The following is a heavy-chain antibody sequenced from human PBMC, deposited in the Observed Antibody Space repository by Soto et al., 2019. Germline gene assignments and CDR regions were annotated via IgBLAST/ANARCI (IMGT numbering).Heavy chain of an antibody. CDR2: TVNKDFSYTT. Sequence: EGQLVESGGGLVQPGGSLRLSCTSSEFSLSGQYLDWVRQTPGQGLEWVGRTVNKDFSYTTEYAAAVKGRFTISRDDSENSLYLQMTSQRTEDTAVYYCVRERYAGFEYWGQGAMVTVSS. J-gene: IGHJ4*02. CDR3: VRERYAGFEY. CDR1: EFSLSGQY. V-gene: IGHV3-72*01. D-gene: IGHD2-2*01.